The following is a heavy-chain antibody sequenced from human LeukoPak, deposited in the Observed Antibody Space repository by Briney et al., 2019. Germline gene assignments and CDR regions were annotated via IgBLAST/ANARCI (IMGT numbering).Heavy chain of an antibody. V-gene: IGHV3-23*01. CDR1: GFTFSSYA. J-gene: IGHJ4*02. CDR2: ISGSGGST. Sequence: GGSLRLSCAASGFTFSSYAMSWVRQAPGKGLEWVSAISGSGGSTYYADSVKGRFTISRDNSKNTLYLQMNSLRAEDTAVYYCAKGTTIVGVVTYDYWGQGTLVTVSS. CDR3: AKGTTIVGVVTYDY. D-gene: IGHD3-3*01.